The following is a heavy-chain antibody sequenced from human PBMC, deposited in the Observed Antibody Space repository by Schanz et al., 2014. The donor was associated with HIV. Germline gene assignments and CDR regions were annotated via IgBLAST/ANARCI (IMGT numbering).Heavy chain of an antibody. CDR2: ISGSGGNT. D-gene: IGHD3-10*01. V-gene: IGHV3-23*04. CDR1: GFTFSTFG. J-gene: IGHJ6*02. Sequence: EVQLVESGGGVVQPGRSLRLSCTASGFTFSTFGMHWVRQAPGKGLEWVSSISGSGGNTYFTDSVKGRFTVSRDNSKNTLYLQMNSLRAEDTAVYYCAKDRLYPSGTYPYGMDVWGQGTTVTVSS. CDR3: AKDRLYPSGTYPYGMDV.